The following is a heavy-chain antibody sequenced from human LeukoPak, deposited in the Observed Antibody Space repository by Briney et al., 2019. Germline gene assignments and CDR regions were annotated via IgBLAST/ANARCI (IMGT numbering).Heavy chain of an antibody. V-gene: IGHV7-4-1*02. D-gene: IGHD3-22*01. CDR3: ARDQSSSSGPWFDP. Sequence: ASVKVSCKSSGYTFTSYAMNWVRQAPGQGLERMGWINTNTGNPTYAQGFTGRFVFSLDTSVSTAYLQISSLKAEDTAVYYCARDQSSSSGPWFDPWGQGTLVTVSS. CDR2: INTNTGNP. CDR1: GYTFTSYA. J-gene: IGHJ5*02.